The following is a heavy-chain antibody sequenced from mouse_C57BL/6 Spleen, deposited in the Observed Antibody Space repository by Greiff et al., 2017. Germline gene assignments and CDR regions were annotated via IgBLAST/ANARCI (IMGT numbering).Heavy chain of an antibody. CDR3: ARGDSPLYAMDY. J-gene: IGHJ4*01. D-gene: IGHD3-2*01. CDR1: GYAFSSSW. Sequence: QVQLQQSGPELVKPGASVKISCKASGYAFSSSWMNWVKQRPGKGLEWIGRIYPGDGDTNYNGKFKGKATLTADKSSSTAYMQLSSLTSEDSAVYFCARGDSPLYAMDYWGQGTSVTVSS. CDR2: IYPGDGDT. V-gene: IGHV1-82*01.